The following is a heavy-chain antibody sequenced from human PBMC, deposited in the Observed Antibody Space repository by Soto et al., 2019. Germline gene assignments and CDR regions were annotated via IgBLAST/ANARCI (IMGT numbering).Heavy chain of an antibody. CDR1: GFTFSSYA. Sequence: GGSLRLSCAASGFTFSSYAMSWVRQAPGKGLEWVSAISGSGGSTYYADSVKGRFTISRDNSKNTLYLQMNSLRAEDTAVYYCAKCGGDHGDYYYYYGMDVWGQGTTVTVSS. D-gene: IGHD2-21*02. CDR2: ISGSGGST. V-gene: IGHV3-23*01. J-gene: IGHJ6*02. CDR3: AKCGGDHGDYYYYYGMDV.